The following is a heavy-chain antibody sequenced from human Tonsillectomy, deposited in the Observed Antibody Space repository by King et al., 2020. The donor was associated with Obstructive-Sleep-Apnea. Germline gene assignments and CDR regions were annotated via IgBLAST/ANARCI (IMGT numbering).Heavy chain of an antibody. V-gene: IGHV1-18*01. D-gene: IGHD3-22*01. CDR1: GYTFTTYA. CDR2: ISAYNGNT. Sequence: VQLVESGAEVKKPGASVKVSCKASGYTFTTYAITWVRQAPGQGLEWMGWISAYNGNTNYAQKLQGRVTMTTDTSTSTAYMELRSLRSDDTAMYYCARSSGTSSSYYHDYWGQGTLVTVSS. CDR3: ARSSGTSSSYYHDY. J-gene: IGHJ4*02.